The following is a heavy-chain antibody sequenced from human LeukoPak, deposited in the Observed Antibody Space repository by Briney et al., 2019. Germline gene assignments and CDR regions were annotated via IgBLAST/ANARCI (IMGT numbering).Heavy chain of an antibody. J-gene: IGHJ4*02. Sequence: SETLSLTCAVSGYSISSGYYWGWIRQPPGKGLEWIGSIYHSGSTYYNPSLKSRVTISVDTSKNQFSLKLSSVTAADTAVYYCARAGVRGIYCFDYWGQGTLVTVSS. V-gene: IGHV4-38-2*01. D-gene: IGHD7-27*01. CDR3: ARAGVRGIYCFDY. CDR1: GYSISSGYY. CDR2: IYHSGST.